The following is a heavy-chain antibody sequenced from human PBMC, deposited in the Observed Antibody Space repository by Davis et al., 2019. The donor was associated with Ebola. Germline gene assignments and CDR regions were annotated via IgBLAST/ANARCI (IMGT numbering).Heavy chain of an antibody. Sequence: GESLKISCAASGFTVSSNYMSWVRQAPGKGLEWVSVIYSGGSTYYADSVKGRFTISRDNAKNSLYLQMNSLRAEDTAVYYCARASSGWDFDYWGQGTLVTVSS. CDR3: ARASSGWDFDY. J-gene: IGHJ4*02. D-gene: IGHD6-19*01. V-gene: IGHV3-53*01. CDR2: IYSGGST. CDR1: GFTVSSNY.